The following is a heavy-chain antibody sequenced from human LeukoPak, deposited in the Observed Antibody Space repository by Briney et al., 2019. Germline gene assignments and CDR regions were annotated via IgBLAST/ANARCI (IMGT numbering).Heavy chain of an antibody. CDR2: ISWNSGSI. D-gene: IGHD6-13*01. V-gene: IGHV3-9*01. CDR3: AREGLVAAAGSPDY. Sequence: PGGSLRLSCAASGFTFDDYAMHWVRQGPGKGLEWVSGISWNSGSIGYADSVKGRFTISRDNAKNSLYLQMNSLRAEDTALYYCAREGLVAAAGSPDYWGQGTLVTVSS. J-gene: IGHJ4*02. CDR1: GFTFDDYA.